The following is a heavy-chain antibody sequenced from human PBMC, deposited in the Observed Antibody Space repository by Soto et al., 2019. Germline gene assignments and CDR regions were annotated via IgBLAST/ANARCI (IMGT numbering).Heavy chain of an antibody. J-gene: IGHJ3*02. CDR3: AKHPVLLWFGEYAFDI. CDR2: ISGSGGST. D-gene: IGHD3-10*01. CDR1: RFTFSGYA. V-gene: IGHV3-23*01. Sequence: GGSLRLSGAASRFTFSGYAMSWVRQARVRRLEWVSAISGSGGSTYYADSVTGRFTIPRDNSKNTLYRQMHSQRAPHTALYYCAKHPVLLWFGEYAFDIRGQGTMVTV.